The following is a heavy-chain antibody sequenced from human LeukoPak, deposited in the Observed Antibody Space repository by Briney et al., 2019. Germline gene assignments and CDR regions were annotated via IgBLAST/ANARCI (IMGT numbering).Heavy chain of an antibody. CDR2: ISSSGSTI. J-gene: IGHJ4*02. D-gene: IGHD5-18*01. V-gene: IGHV3-11*01. CDR1: GFTFSDYY. CDR3: ARAPLAMVSPVDY. Sequence: PGGSLRLSCAASGFTFSDYYMSWIRQAPGKGLEWVSCISSSGSTIYYADSVKGRFTISRDNAKNSLYLQMHSLRAEDTAVYYCARAPLAMVSPVDYWGQGTLVTVSS.